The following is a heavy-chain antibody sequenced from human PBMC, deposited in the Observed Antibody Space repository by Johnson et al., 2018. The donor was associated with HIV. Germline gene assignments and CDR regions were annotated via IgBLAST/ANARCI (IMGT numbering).Heavy chain of an antibody. J-gene: IGHJ3*02. CDR3: ARDRWLGDAFDI. D-gene: IGHD6-19*01. CDR1: GFTFSSYA. V-gene: IGHV3-64*01. CDR2: ISSNGGST. Sequence: VQLVESGGGVVRPGGSLRLSCAASGFTFSSYAMHWVRQAPGKGLEYVSAISSNGGSTYYANSVKGRFTISRDDSKNILYLQMNSLRPDDSAVYYCARDRWLGDAFDIWGQGTKVTVSS.